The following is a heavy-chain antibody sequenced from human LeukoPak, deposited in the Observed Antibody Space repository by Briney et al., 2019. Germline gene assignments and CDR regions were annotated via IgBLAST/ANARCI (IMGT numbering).Heavy chain of an antibody. V-gene: IGHV3-74*01. D-gene: IGHD3-10*01. J-gene: IGHJ4*02. CDR2: ISSDGSIT. CDR3: ARDRGPHYGSGSYYNI. Sequence: GGSLRLSCAASGFTFSTYWMHWVRQAPGKGLVWVSRISSDGSITGYADSVKGRFTISRDNSKNTLYLQMNSLRAEDTAVYYCARDRGPHYGSGSYYNIWGQGTLVTVSS. CDR1: GFTFSTYW.